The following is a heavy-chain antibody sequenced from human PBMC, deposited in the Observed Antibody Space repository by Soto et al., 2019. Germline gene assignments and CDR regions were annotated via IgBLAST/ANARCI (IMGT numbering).Heavy chain of an antibody. CDR2: IIPIFGTA. V-gene: IGHV1-69*13. D-gene: IGHD2-21*02. CDR1: GGTFSSYA. J-gene: IGHJ4*02. CDR3: ARAGRHCGGDCYYY. Sequence: VEVSCKASGGTFSSYAISWVRQAPGQGLELMGGIIPIFGTANYAQKFQGRVTITADESTSTAYMELSSLRSEDTAVYYCARAGRHCGGDCYYYWGQGTLVTVSS.